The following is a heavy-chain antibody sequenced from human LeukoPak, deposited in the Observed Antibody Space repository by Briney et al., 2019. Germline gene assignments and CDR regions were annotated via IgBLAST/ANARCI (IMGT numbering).Heavy chain of an antibody. CDR1: GCTFTSYD. CDR3: ARDYDRYSPGWFDP. D-gene: IGHD3-16*01. J-gene: IGHJ5*02. CDR2: MNPNSGNT. Sequence: ASVKVSCKASGCTFTSYDINWVRQATGQGLEWMGWMNPNSGNTGYAQKFQGRVTMTRNTSISTAYMELSSLRSEDTAVYYCARDYDRYSPGWFDPWGQGTLVTVSS. V-gene: IGHV1-8*01.